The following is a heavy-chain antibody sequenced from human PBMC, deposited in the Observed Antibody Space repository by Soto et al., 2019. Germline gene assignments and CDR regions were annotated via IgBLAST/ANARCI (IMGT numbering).Heavy chain of an antibody. D-gene: IGHD2-15*01. CDR1: GYTFTGYY. V-gene: IGHV1-2*04. CDR3: ASGGTVVTLAYFEY. CDR2: INPNSGGT. Sequence: GDSVKVSCKASGYTFTGYYMHWVRQAPGQGLEWMRWINPNSGGTNYAQKFQGWVTMTRDTSISTAYMELSRLRSDDTAVYYCASGGTVVTLAYFEYWGQGTLVTVSS. J-gene: IGHJ4*02.